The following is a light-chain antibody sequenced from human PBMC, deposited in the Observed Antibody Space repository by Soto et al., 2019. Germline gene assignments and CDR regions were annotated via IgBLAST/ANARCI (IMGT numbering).Light chain of an antibody. CDR3: CSYAGTYTLV. CDR2: DVS. Sequence: QSVLTQPRSVSGSPGQSVTISCSGTSSDVGGYNYVSWYQHHPGKAPKFMIYDVSKRPSGVPDRFSGSKSGNTASLTISGLQADDEADYYCCSYAGTYTLVFGGGTKLTVL. J-gene: IGLJ2*01. CDR1: SSDVGGYNY. V-gene: IGLV2-11*01.